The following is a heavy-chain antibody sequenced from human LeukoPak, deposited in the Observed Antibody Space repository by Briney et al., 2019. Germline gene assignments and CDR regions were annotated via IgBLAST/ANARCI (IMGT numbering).Heavy chain of an antibody. Sequence: PSETLSLTCSVSGASINGYYWSWIRQTPGKGLEWIGYVSHTGTTTNNPSLKSRVTITVDTSKSQFSLKMTSVTAADTAVYYCARDRSGSYYTFDIWGPGTMVTVPS. CDR1: GASINGYY. CDR2: VSHTGTT. J-gene: IGHJ3*02. CDR3: ARDRSGSYYTFDI. V-gene: IGHV4-59*01. D-gene: IGHD1-26*01.